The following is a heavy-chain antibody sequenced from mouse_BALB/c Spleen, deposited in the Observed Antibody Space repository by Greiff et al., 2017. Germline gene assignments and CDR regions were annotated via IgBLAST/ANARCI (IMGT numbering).Heavy chain of an antibody. D-gene: IGHD4-1*01. V-gene: IGHV5-4*02. CDR1: GFTFSDYY. Sequence: DVKLVESGGGLVKPGGSLKLSCAASGFTFSDYYMYWVRQTPEKRLEWVATISDGGSYTYYPDSVKGRFTISRDNAKNNLYLQMSSLKSEDTAMYYCAREGTGTGGYAMDYWGQGTSVTVSS. CDR2: ISDGGSYT. CDR3: AREGTGTGGYAMDY. J-gene: IGHJ4*01.